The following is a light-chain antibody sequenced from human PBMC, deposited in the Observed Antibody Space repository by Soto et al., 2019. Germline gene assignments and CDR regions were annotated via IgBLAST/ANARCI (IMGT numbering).Light chain of an antibody. CDR2: DDS. Sequence: SYELTQSPSVSVAPGQTARITCGGNNIGGKSVHWYQQKPGQAPVLVVYDDSDRPSGIPERFSGSNSGNTATLTISRVEAGDEADYYCQVWDYRSDHVFGTGNKVTV. CDR1: NIGGKS. J-gene: IGLJ1*01. CDR3: QVWDYRSDHV. V-gene: IGLV3-21*02.